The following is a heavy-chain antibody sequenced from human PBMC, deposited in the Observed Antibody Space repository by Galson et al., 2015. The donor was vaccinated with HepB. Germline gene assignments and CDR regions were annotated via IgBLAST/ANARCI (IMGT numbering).Heavy chain of an antibody. D-gene: IGHD6-19*01. Sequence: LRLSCAASGFTFSDYAMHWVRQAPGKGLEWVAVISYDGSNKYYADSVKGRFTISRDNSKNTLYLQMNSLRAEDTAVYYCAKDPSRLLEAGRLDSWGQGTLVTVSS. J-gene: IGHJ4*02. V-gene: IGHV3-30-3*01. CDR1: GFTFSDYA. CDR2: ISYDGSNK. CDR3: AKDPSRLLEAGRLDS.